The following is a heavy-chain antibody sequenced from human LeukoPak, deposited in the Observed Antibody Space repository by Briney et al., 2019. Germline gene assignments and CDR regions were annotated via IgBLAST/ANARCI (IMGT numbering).Heavy chain of an antibody. CDR3: ARVRVTGYSNFAY. D-gene: IGHD3-9*01. CDR2: IYHSGNT. Sequence: PGRSLRLSCAASGFTISSYYMAWVRQAPGKGLEWVSVIYHSGNTDYADSVKGRFTISRDNSKNTVYLQMSSLRAEDTAVYYCARVRVTGYSNFAYWGQGTLVTVSS. J-gene: IGHJ4*02. V-gene: IGHV3-53*01. CDR1: GFTISSYY.